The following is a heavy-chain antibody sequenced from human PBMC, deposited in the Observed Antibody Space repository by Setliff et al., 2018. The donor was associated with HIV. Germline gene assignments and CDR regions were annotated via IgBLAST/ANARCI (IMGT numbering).Heavy chain of an antibody. CDR3: ARGEPTILVVPAAFFDY. D-gene: IGHD2-2*01. CDR1: GFNFRGYN. Sequence: GGSLRLSCAVSGFNFRGYNMNWVRQAPGKGLEWVSYISSSASPRHYADSVRVRVNISRDNAKKSLYLQMNSLRAEDTAVYYCARGEPTILVVPAAFFDYWGQGTLVTGS. J-gene: IGHJ4*02. V-gene: IGHV3-48*03. CDR2: ISSSASPR.